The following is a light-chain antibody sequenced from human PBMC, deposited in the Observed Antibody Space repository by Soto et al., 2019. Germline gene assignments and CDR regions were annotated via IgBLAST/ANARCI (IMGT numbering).Light chain of an antibody. V-gene: IGKV1-39*01. CDR3: QQTFRTPHT. J-gene: IGKJ2*01. CDR1: QTVSSY. CDR2: SAS. Sequence: DIXXTQSPASVSASVGDRVTITCRASQTVSSYLNWYQQKPGAAPKLLIYSASTLQSGVPSRFSGSGFGTDYTLTISSLQPADFAVYYCQQTFRTPHTFGQGTSLDIK.